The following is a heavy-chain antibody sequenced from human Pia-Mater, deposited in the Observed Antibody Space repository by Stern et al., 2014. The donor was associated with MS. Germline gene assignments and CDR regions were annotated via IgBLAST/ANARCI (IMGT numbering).Heavy chain of an antibody. V-gene: IGHV2-5*02. J-gene: IGHJ5*02. D-gene: IGHD6-6*01. CDR2: IYWDDEK. CDR1: GFSLSTRGAG. Sequence: QVTLKESGPTLVKPTQTLTLTCTFSGFSLSTRGAGVTWIRQPPGKALGXLAFIYWDDEKRYSPSLKTRLTITRDTSKSQVVLTMTSMDPVDTATYYCAHLFSDASSSWFDPWGQGTLVTVPS. CDR3: AHLFSDASSSWFDP.